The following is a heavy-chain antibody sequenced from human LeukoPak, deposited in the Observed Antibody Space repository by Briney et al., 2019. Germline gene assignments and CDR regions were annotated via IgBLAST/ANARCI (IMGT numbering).Heavy chain of an antibody. CDR3: ARPALYSGSYYWFDP. CDR2: INPNSGGT. V-gene: IGHV1-2*02. J-gene: IGHJ5*02. CDR1: GYTFTGYY. Sequence: ASVKVSCKASGYTFTGYYMHWVRQAPGQVLEWMGWINPNSGGTNYAQKFQGRVTMTRDTSISTAYMELSRLRSDDTAVYYCARPALYSGSYYWFDPWGQGTLVTVSS. D-gene: IGHD1-26*01.